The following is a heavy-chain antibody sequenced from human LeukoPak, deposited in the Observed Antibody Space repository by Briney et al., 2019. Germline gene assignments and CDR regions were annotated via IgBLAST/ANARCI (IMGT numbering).Heavy chain of an antibody. CDR2: INHSGST. V-gene: IGHV4-34*01. J-gene: IGHJ4*02. D-gene: IGHD2-15*01. CDR3: ARALVVPIFDY. CDR1: GGSFSGYY. Sequence: PSETLSLTCAVYGGSFSGYYWSWIRQPPGKGLEWIGEINHSGSTNYNPSLKSRVTISVDTSKNQFSLKLSSVTAADTAVYYCARALVVPIFDYWGQGTLVTVSS.